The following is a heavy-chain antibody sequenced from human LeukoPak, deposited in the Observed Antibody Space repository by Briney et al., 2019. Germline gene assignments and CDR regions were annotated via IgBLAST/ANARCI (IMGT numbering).Heavy chain of an antibody. CDR1: GYTFTSYD. V-gene: IGHV1-8*01. J-gene: IGHJ4*02. CDR2: MNPNSGNT. D-gene: IGHD6-13*01. Sequence: ASVKVSCKASGYTFTSYDINWVRQATGQGLEWMGWMNPNSGNTGYAQKFQGRVTMTRNTSISTAYMELSSLRSEDTAVYYCASSRGAAAGLFDYWGQGTLVTVSS. CDR3: ASSRGAAAGLFDY.